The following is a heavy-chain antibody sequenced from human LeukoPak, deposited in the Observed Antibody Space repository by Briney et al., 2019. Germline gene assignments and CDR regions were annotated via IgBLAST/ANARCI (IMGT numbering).Heavy chain of an antibody. CDR3: ARESYCSGGSCYSGRAFDI. CDR2: IQYDGSNK. J-gene: IGHJ3*02. CDR1: GFTFSSYG. D-gene: IGHD2-15*01. V-gene: IGHV3-30*02. Sequence: PGGSLRLSCAESGFTFSSYGMHWVRQAPGKGLEWVTFIQYDGSNKYYVDSVKGRFTISRDNSKNTLYLQMNSPRGEDTAVYYCARESYCSGGSCYSGRAFDIWGQGTMVTVS.